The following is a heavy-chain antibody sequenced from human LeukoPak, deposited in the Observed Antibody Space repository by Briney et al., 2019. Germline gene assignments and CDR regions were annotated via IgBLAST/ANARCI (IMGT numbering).Heavy chain of an antibody. V-gene: IGHV3-23*01. CDR3: AKDPDYDYVWGSYRPVFDY. J-gene: IGHJ4*02. CDR1: GFTFSKNA. Sequence: GGSLRLSCTASGFTFSKNAMAWVRQAPGKGLEWVSGIGSDDNKHYGDSVKGRFTISRDNSKNTLYLQMNSLRAEDTAVYYCAKDPDYDYVWGSYRPVFDYWGQGTLVTVSS. D-gene: IGHD3-16*02. CDR2: IGSDDNK.